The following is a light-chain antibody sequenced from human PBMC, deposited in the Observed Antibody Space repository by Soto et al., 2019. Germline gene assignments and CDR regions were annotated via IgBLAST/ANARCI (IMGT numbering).Light chain of an antibody. J-gene: IGKJ3*01. V-gene: IGKV3-11*01. CDR1: QSVSTS. CDR3: QHRSNWPPFT. Sequence: EIVLTQSPATLSLSPGDRATLSCRVSQSVSTSLAWYQQKPGQAPRLLIYGASNRATGVPPRFSGSGSGTDFALTISSLEPEDFAVYYCQHRSNWPPFTFGPGTKVDIK. CDR2: GAS.